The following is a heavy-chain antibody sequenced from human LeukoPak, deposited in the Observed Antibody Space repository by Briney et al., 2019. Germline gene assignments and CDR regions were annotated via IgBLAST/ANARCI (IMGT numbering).Heavy chain of an antibody. V-gene: IGHV1-8*01. J-gene: IGHJ6*02. CDR1: GYTFTSYD. CDR2: MNPNSGNT. D-gene: IGHD3-10*01. Sequence: ASVEVSCKASGYTFTSYDINWVRQATGQGLEWMGWMNPNSGNTGYAQKFQGRVTMTRNTSISTAYMELSSLRSEDTAVYYCARQVMVRGVIGYYYGMDVWGQGTTVTVSS. CDR3: ARQVMVRGVIGYYYGMDV.